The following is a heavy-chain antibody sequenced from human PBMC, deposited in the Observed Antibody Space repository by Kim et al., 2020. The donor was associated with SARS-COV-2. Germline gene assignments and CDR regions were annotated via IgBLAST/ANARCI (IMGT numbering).Heavy chain of an antibody. CDR2: ISSSSSYI. Sequence: GGSLRLSCAASGFTFSSYSMNWVRQAPGKGLEWVSSISSSSSYIYYADSVKGRFTISRDNAKNSLYLQMNSLRAEDTAVYYCARDPYGDYPISSGDIIWGQGTLVTVSS. CDR3: ARDPYGDYPISSGDII. V-gene: IGHV3-21*01. D-gene: IGHD4-17*01. CDR1: GFTFSSYS. J-gene: IGHJ4*02.